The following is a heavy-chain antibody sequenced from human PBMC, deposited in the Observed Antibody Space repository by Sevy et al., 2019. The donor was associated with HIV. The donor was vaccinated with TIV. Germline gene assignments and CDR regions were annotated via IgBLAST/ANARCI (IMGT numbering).Heavy chain of an antibody. D-gene: IGHD3-10*01. V-gene: IGHV4-59*01. CDR3: ARGGGVGHYGSGSSFDY. Sequence: SETLSLTCTVSGGSISSYYWSWIRQPPGKGLEWIGYIYYSGSTNYNPSLKSRVTISVDTSKNQFSLKLSSVTAADTAVYYCARGGGVGHYGSGSSFDYWGQGTLVTVSS. CDR2: IYYSGST. J-gene: IGHJ4*02. CDR1: GGSISSYY.